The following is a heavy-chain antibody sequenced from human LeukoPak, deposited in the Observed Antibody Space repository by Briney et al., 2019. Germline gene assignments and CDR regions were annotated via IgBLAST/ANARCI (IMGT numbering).Heavy chain of an antibody. CDR2: IRYDGNNK. J-gene: IGHJ4*02. V-gene: IGHV3-30*02. CDR1: GFTFSNYG. D-gene: IGHD4-17*01. Sequence: GGSLRLSCGASGFTFSNYGMLWVRQAPGKGLDWVAFIRYDGNNKLYADSVKGRFTISRDNSKNTLYLQMNSLRAEDTAVYYCARRRTTVTTSLDYWGQGTLVTVSS. CDR3: ARRRTTVTTSLDY.